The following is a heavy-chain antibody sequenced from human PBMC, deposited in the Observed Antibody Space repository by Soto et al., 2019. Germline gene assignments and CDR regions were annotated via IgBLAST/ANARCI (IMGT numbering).Heavy chain of an antibody. CDR1: GYTFTSYG. V-gene: IGHV1-18*01. J-gene: IGHJ4*02. Sequence: ASVKVSCKASGYTFTSYGISWVRQAPGQVLEWMGLISAYNGNTNYAQKLQGRVTITTDTSTSTAYMELRSLRSDDTAVYYCERDLRPRYGSGNPYYFDYWGQGAMVTVSS. CDR2: ISAYNGNT. CDR3: ERDLRPRYGSGNPYYFDY. D-gene: IGHD3-10*01.